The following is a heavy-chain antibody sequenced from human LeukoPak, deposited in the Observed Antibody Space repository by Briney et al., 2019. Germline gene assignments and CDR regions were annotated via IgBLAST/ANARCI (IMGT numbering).Heavy chain of an antibody. V-gene: IGHV3-21*01. Sequence: GGSLRLSCAASGFTLSSYSMNWVRQAPGKGLEWVSSISSSSSYIYYADSVKGRFTISRDNAKNSLYLQMNSLRAEDTAVYYCARDGLGYCSGGSCYSPRFDYWGQGTLVTVSS. CDR2: ISSSSSYI. CDR3: ARDGLGYCSGGSCYSPRFDY. J-gene: IGHJ4*02. CDR1: GFTLSSYS. D-gene: IGHD2-15*01.